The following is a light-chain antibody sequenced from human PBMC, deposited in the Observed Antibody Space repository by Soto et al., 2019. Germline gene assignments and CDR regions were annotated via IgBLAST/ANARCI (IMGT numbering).Light chain of an antibody. Sequence: QSALTQPPSASGSPGQSVTISCTGTSSDFGGTNYVSWYQQHPGKAPKLMIFEVTKRPSGVPDRFSGSKSGNTASLTVSGLQAEDEAAYYCASYAGSYNDVVFGGGTKVPVL. CDR2: EVT. CDR3: ASYAGSYNDVV. CDR1: SSDFGGTNY. J-gene: IGLJ2*01. V-gene: IGLV2-8*01.